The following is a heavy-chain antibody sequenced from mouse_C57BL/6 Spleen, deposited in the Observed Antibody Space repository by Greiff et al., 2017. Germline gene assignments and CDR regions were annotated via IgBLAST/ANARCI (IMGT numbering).Heavy chain of an antibody. V-gene: IGHV14-2*01. CDR1: GFNIKDYY. Sequence: VQLQQSGAELVKPGASVKLSCTASGFNIKDYYMHWVKQRTEQRLEWIGRIDPEDGETNYAPKFQGKATITADQSSNTAYLQLSSLTSEDAAVYYGASSVGSDATWFAYWGQGTLLTVSA. CDR3: ASSVGSDATWFAY. J-gene: IGHJ3*01. D-gene: IGHD3-1*01. CDR2: IDPEDGET.